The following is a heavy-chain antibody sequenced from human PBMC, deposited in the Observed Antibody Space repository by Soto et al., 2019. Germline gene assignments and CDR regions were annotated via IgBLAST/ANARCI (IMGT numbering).Heavy chain of an antibody. CDR3: ANAVTHRSRVGDYVLIPFDY. D-gene: IGHD4-17*01. CDR2: ISGSGGST. Sequence: PGGSLRLSCAASGVTFSSYAMSWVRQAPGKGLEWVSAISGSGGSTYYADSVKGRFTISRDNSKNTLYLQMNSLRAEDTAVYYCANAVTHRSRVGDYVLIPFDYWGQGTLVTVSS. CDR1: GVTFSSYA. V-gene: IGHV3-23*01. J-gene: IGHJ4*02.